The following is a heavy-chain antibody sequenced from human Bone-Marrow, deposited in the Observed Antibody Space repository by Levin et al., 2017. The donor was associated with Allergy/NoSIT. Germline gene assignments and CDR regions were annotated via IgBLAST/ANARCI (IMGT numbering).Heavy chain of an antibody. V-gene: IGHV5-51*01. D-gene: IGHD7-27*01. J-gene: IGHJ2*01. CDR3: ARQRLGMDWYFDL. Sequence: GESLKISCKGSGYSFSTNWIAWVRQMPGKGLEWMGIIYPGDSDTRYSPSFEGQVTISADTSTDTAYVQWKSLTASDSGIYYCARQRLGMDWYFDLWGRGTLVTVSS. CDR1: GYSFSTNW. CDR2: IYPGDSDT.